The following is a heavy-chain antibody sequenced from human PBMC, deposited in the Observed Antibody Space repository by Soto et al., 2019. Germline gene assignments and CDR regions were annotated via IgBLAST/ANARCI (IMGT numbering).Heavy chain of an antibody. V-gene: IGHV5-51*01. CDR2: IYPGDSDT. CDR1: GYKVSTWHNFTSYW. J-gene: IGHJ6*01. CDR3: ARLGFNYDFLIGYYYVHHYYGLDV. D-gene: IGHD3-3*01. Sequence: PGESLKISCMGSGYKVSTWHNFTSYWIAWVRQMPGEGLEWMGIIYPGDSDTRYSPSFQGRVTISADKSINSVYLQWSSLKASDTATYYCARLGFNYDFLIGYYYVHHYYGLDVWGQGTIVTVSS.